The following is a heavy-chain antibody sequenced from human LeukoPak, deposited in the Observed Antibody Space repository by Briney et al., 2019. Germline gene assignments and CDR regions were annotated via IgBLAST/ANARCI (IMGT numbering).Heavy chain of an antibody. CDR3: ARGPNLVHHDY. Sequence: GGSLRLSCTASGFTFSTYNMNWVRQAPGKGLEWVSSISSSGTYIYYADSVRGRFTISRDNAKNSLYLQMNSLRAEDTAVYYCARGPNLVHHDYWGQGTLATVSS. V-gene: IGHV3-21*01. D-gene: IGHD6-13*01. J-gene: IGHJ4*02. CDR1: GFTFSTYN. CDR2: ISSSGTYI.